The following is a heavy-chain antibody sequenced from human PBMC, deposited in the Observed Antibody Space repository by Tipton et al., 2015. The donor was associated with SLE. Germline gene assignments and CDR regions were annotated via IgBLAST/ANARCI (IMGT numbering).Heavy chain of an antibody. D-gene: IGHD3-10*01. V-gene: IGHV1-8*02. CDR2: MNPNSGNT. Sequence: QVQLVQSGAEVKKPGASVKVSCKASGYTFTSYDINWVRQATGQGLEWMGWMNPNSGNTGYAQKFQGRVTMTRNTSISTAYMELSSLRSEETAVYYCARGVGGPLYGSGSYFDYWGQGTLVTVSA. J-gene: IGHJ4*02. CDR3: ARGVGGPLYGSGSYFDY. CDR1: GYTFTSYD.